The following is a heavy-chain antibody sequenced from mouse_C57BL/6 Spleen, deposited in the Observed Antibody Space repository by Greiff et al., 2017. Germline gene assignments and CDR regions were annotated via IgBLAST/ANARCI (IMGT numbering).Heavy chain of an antibody. J-gene: IGHJ3*01. Sequence: QVQLQQSGPGLVQPSPSLSITCTVSGFSLTSYGVHWVRQSPGKGLEWLGVIWSGGSTDYNAAFISRRSISKDNSKSQVFFKMNSLQADDTAIYYCAREYSNYLFAYWGQGTLVTVSA. V-gene: IGHV2-2*01. D-gene: IGHD2-5*01. CDR3: AREYSNYLFAY. CDR2: IWSGGST. CDR1: GFSLTSYG.